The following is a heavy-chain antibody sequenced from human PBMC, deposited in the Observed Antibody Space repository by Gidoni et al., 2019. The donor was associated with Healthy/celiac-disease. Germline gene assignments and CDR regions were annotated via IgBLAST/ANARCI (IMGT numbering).Heavy chain of an antibody. Sequence: QVQLVASGGGLVKPGGSLRLSCAASGFTFSDYYMSWIRQAPGKGLEWVSYISSSGSTIYYADSVKGRFTISRDNAKNSLYLQMNSLRAEDTAVYYCARDSVRIVVVPAAMEDYYYYYMDVWGKGTTVTVSS. CDR2: ISSSGSTI. D-gene: IGHD2-2*01. J-gene: IGHJ6*03. CDR3: ARDSVRIVVVPAAMEDYYYYYMDV. V-gene: IGHV3-11*01. CDR1: GFTFSDYY.